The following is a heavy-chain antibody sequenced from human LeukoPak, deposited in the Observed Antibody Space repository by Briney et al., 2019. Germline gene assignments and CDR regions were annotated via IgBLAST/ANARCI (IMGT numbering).Heavy chain of an antibody. Sequence: GESLRLSCAASDFTFSNAWMRWVRQAPGRGLEWVGRIQSKTAVGTTDYSAPVKGSITISRDDSKDMLYLEIDSLKDTATDFYYCTRGHYSSLWGQGTLVTVSS. V-gene: IGHV3-15*01. D-gene: IGHD6-13*01. CDR3: TRGHYSSL. CDR2: IQSKTAVGTT. J-gene: IGHJ4*02. CDR1: DFTFSNAW.